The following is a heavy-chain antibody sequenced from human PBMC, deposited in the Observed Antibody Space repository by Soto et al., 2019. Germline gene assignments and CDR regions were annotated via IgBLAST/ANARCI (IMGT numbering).Heavy chain of an antibody. CDR3: ARDGIINIWPHYYGMDV. CDR1: GGTFSSYA. Sequence: ASVKVSCKASGGTFSSYAISWVLQAPGQGLEWMGGIIPIFGTANYAQKFQGRVTITADESTSTAFMELRSLRSEDTAAYHCARDGIINIWPHYYGMDVWGQGTTVTVSS. CDR2: IIPIFGTA. J-gene: IGHJ6*02. D-gene: IGHD3-9*01. V-gene: IGHV1-69*13.